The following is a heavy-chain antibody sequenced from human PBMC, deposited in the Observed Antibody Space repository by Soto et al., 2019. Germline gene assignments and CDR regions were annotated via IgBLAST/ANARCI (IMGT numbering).Heavy chain of an antibody. J-gene: IGHJ3*02. CDR2: IYPRGGST. CDR1: GYTFTSYY. CDR3: VSVYAGAWSGNDNSGAFDM. V-gene: IGHV1-46*03. D-gene: IGHD3-3*01. Sequence: ASVKVSCKASGYTFTSYYMHWVRQAPGQGLERMGRIYPRGGSTDSAQKLQDRVTMTRDTSTSTVYMELSGLRSEDTAVYYCVSVYAGAWSGNDNSGAFDMWGQGTMVTVSS.